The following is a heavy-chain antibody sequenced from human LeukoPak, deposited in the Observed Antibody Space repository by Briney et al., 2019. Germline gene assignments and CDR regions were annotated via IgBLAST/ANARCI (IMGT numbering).Heavy chain of an antibody. CDR1: GFTFSSYA. CDR3: ATASRGGGPNYFDY. J-gene: IGHJ4*02. V-gene: IGHV3-30-3*01. D-gene: IGHD3-10*01. CDR2: ISYDGSNK. Sequence: GRSLRLSCAASGFTFSSYAMHWVRQAPGKGLEWVAVISYDGSNKYYADSVKGRFTISRDNSKNTLYLQMNSLRAEDTAVYYCATASRGGGPNYFDYWGQGTLVTVSS.